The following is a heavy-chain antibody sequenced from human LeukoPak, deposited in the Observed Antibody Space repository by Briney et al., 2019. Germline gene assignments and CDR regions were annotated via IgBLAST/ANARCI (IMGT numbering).Heavy chain of an antibody. Sequence: PSETLSLTCTVSGGSIRGYYWTWIRQPPGKGLEWLGNIYYSGSTNYNPSLKSRVTISVETSKNQFFLRLNSVTAADTAVYYCAREGDYENWLDPWGQGTLVTVSS. D-gene: IGHD4-17*01. V-gene: IGHV4-59*01. CDR1: GGSIRGYY. CDR3: AREGDYENWLDP. CDR2: IYYSGST. J-gene: IGHJ5*02.